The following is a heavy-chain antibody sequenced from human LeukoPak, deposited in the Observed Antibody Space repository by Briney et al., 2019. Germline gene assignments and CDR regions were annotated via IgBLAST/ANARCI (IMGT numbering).Heavy chain of an antibody. Sequence: SETLSLTCTVSGGSISSYYWSWIRQPPGKGLEWIGYIYYSGSTNYNPSLKSRVTISVDTSKNQFSLKLSSVTAADTAVYYCARGDILAGPDYWGQGTLVTVSS. CDR1: GGSISSYY. D-gene: IGHD3-9*01. CDR2: IYYSGST. J-gene: IGHJ4*02. CDR3: ARGDILAGPDY. V-gene: IGHV4-59*01.